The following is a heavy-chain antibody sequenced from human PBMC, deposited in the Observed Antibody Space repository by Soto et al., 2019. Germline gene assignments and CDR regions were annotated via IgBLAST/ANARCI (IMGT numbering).Heavy chain of an antibody. J-gene: IGHJ6*02. V-gene: IGHV3-7*03. D-gene: IGHD2-21*02. Sequence: GGSLRLSCEVSGFTFSMYSMSWVRQSPGKGLEWVAKIPQDGVDGHYADAVKGRFTISRDNGKNSLYLQLNNLRAEDTAVYYCARDHLILPAHDFFYGSDVWGRGATVTVSS. CDR1: GFTFSMYS. CDR3: ARDHLILPAHDFFYGSDV. CDR2: IPQDGVDG.